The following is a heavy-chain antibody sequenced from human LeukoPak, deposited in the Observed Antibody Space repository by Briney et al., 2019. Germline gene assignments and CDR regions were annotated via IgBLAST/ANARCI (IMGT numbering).Heavy chain of an antibody. CDR3: AKPISLEPPGPYRGFDP. CDR1: GGSVSSSYY. CDR2: IFSRGTT. V-gene: IGHV4-39*01. Sequence: SETLSLTCTVSGGSVSSSYYWAWIRQPPGKGLEWIGSIFSRGTTYYNPSLNNRVTISIDMSKNQVSLTLTSMTAADTAVYYCAKPISLEPPGPYRGFDPWGQGTLVTVSS. D-gene: IGHD1-1*01. J-gene: IGHJ5*02.